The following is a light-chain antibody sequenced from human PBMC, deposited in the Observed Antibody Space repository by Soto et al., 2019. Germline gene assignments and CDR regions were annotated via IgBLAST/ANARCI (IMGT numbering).Light chain of an antibody. V-gene: IGLV2-23*02. CDR2: EVS. CDR3: CSYARSTTWV. CDR1: SSDVGGYNL. J-gene: IGLJ3*02. Sequence: QSALTQPASVSGSPGQSITISCTGTSSDVGGYNLVSWYQQHPGKAPKLMIYEVSKRPSGVSNRFSGSRSGNTAYLTISGLQAEDEADYFCCSYARSTTWVFGGGTKLTVL.